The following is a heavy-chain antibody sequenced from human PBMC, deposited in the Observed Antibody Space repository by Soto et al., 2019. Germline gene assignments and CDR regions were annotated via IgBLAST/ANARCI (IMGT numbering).Heavy chain of an antibody. CDR1: GFTFSSYS. Sequence: PGGSLRLSCAASGFTFSSYSMNWVRQAPGKGLEWVSSISSSSSYIYYADSVKGRFTISRDNAKNSLYLQMNSLRAEDTAVYYCARGRLITARYVAFDIWGQGTMVTVSS. CDR3: ARGRLITARYVAFDI. D-gene: IGHD3-10*01. CDR2: ISSSSSYI. J-gene: IGHJ3*02. V-gene: IGHV3-21*01.